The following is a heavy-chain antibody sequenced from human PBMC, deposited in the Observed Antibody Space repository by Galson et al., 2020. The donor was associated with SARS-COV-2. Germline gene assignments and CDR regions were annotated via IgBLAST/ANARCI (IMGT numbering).Heavy chain of an antibody. D-gene: IGHD1-1*01. CDR2: ISNNGGST. CDR3: VKMSVSGTTVDY. CDR1: GFTFSSYA. Sequence: GGSLRLSCSASGFTFSSYAMHWVRQAPGKGLEYVSAISNNGGSTYYADSVKGRFTISRDNSKNTLYLQMSSLRVEDTAVYYCVKMSVSGTTVDYWGQGTLVTFSS. J-gene: IGHJ4*02. V-gene: IGHV3-64D*06.